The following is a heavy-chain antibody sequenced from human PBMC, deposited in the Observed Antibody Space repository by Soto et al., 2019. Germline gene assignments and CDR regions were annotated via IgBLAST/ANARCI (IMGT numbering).Heavy chain of an antibody. CDR2: INAGNGNT. D-gene: IGHD6-19*01. CDR1: GYTFTIYA. Sequence: ASVKVSCKASGYTFTIYAMHWVRQAPGQRLEWMGWINAGNGNTKYSQKFQGRVTITRDTSASTAYMELSSLRSEDTAVYYCARDLCFSSSGAFDYWGQGTLVTVSS. V-gene: IGHV1-3*01. J-gene: IGHJ4*02. CDR3: ARDLCFSSSGAFDY.